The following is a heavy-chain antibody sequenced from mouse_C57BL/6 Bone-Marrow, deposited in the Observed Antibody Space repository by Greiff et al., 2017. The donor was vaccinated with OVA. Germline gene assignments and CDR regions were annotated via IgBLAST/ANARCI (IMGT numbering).Heavy chain of an antibody. CDR3: ARKSNYNYAMDY. D-gene: IGHD2-5*01. CDR2: TFYSGIT. Sequence: EVKVEESGPSLVRPSQTLSLTCTVPGFSINSDCYWIWIRQFPGNKLEYIGYTFYSGITYYNPSLESRTYITRDTSKNQFSLKLSSVTTEDTATYYCARKSNYNYAMDYWGQGTSVTVSS. V-gene: IGHV3-3*01. CDR1: GFSINSDCY. J-gene: IGHJ4*01.